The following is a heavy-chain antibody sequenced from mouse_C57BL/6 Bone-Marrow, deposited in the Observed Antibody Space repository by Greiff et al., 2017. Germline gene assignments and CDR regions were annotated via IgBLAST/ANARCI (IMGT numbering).Heavy chain of an antibody. CDR1: GYTFTDYY. J-gene: IGHJ3*01. CDR2: INPYNGGT. Sequence: EVMLVESGPVLVKPGASVKMSCKASGYTFTDYYMNWVKQSHGKSLEWIGVINPYNGGTSYNQKFKGKATLTVDKSSSTAYMELNSLTSEDSAVYYCARGYYGSSSWFAYWGQGTLVTVSA. CDR3: ARGYYGSSSWFAY. D-gene: IGHD1-1*01. V-gene: IGHV1-19*01.